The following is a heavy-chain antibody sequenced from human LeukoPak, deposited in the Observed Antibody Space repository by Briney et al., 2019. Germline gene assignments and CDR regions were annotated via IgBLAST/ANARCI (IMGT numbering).Heavy chain of an antibody. J-gene: IGHJ4*02. D-gene: IGHD4-17*01. Sequence: PGGSLRLSCAASGFTFSSYNMNWVRQAPGKGLEWVSSISSSTYIYYEDSMKGRFTISRDNAKNTLYLQMNSLRAEDTAVYYCARGGRPTVDYWGQGTLVTVSS. CDR1: GFTFSSYN. CDR3: ARGGRPTVDY. CDR2: ISSSTYI. V-gene: IGHV3-21*01.